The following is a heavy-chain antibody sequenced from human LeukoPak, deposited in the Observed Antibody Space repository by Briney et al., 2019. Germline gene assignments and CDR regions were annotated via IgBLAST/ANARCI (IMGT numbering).Heavy chain of an antibody. V-gene: IGHV3-21*01. CDR2: ISSQSVYI. D-gene: IGHD2-8*02. CDR1: GFTFNIYS. Sequence: GGSLRLSCEASGFTFNIYSMNWVRQVPGKGLEWVSSISSQSVYIYYADSVKGRFAISRDNAKKSLYLQMNSLTAEDTAVYFCSRDLDCTVTTCFDGDDGFDIWGRGTVVTVSS. J-gene: IGHJ3*02. CDR3: SRDLDCTVTTCFDGDDGFDI.